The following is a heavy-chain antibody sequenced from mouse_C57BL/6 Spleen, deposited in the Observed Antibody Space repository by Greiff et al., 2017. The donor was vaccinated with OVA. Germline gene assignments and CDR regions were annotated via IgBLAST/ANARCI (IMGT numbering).Heavy chain of an antibody. D-gene: IGHD2-5*01. Sequence: VMLVESGAELARPGASVKLSCKASGYTFTSYGISWVKQRPGQGLEWIGEIYPRSGNTYYNEKFKGKATLTADKSSSTAYMELRSLTSEDSAVYVCARGYYSNYGVFYYFDYWGQGTTLTVSS. CDR2: IYPRSGNT. CDR1: GYTFTSYG. V-gene: IGHV1-81*01. CDR3: ARGYYSNYGVFYYFDY. J-gene: IGHJ2*01.